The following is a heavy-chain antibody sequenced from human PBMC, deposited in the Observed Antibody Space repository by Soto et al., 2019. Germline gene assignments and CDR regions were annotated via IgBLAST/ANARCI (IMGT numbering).Heavy chain of an antibody. CDR2: IYYSGST. CDR3: ARQRGYYGSGTKWDWFDP. V-gene: IGHV4-39*01. Sequence: SETLSLTCTVSGGSISSSSYYWGWIRQPPGKGLEWIGSIYYSGSTYYNPSLKSRVTISVDTSKNQFSLKLSSVTAADTAVYYCARQRGYYGSGTKWDWFDPWGQGTLVTVSS. J-gene: IGHJ5*02. CDR1: GGSISSSSYY. D-gene: IGHD3-10*01.